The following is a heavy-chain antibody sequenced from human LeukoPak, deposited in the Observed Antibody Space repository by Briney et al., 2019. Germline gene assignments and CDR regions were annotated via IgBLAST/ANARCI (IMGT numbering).Heavy chain of an antibody. Sequence: GGSLRLSCAASGFTFSSYSMNWVRQAPGKGLEWVSSISSSSSYIYYADSVKGRFTISRDNAKNSLYLQMNSLRAEDTAVYYCVKVQSATGFDIWGQGTMVTVSS. D-gene: IGHD5-12*01. V-gene: IGHV3-21*01. J-gene: IGHJ3*02. CDR3: VKVQSATGFDI. CDR1: GFTFSSYS. CDR2: ISSSSSYI.